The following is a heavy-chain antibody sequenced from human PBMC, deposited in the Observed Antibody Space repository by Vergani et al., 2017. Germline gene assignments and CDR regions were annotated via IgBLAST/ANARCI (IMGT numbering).Heavy chain of an antibody. CDR3: ARDFYDSSGIDY. CDR1: GFTFGDYY. CDR2: ISSSGSTI. J-gene: IGHJ4*02. V-gene: IGHV3-11*04. Sequence: VHLEESGGGLVQPGGSLRLSCAASGFTFGDYYMAWIRLAPGKGLEWVSYISSSGSTIYYADSVKGRFTISRDNAKNSLYLQMNSLRAEDTAVYYCARDFYDSSGIDYWGQGTLVTVSS. D-gene: IGHD3-22*01.